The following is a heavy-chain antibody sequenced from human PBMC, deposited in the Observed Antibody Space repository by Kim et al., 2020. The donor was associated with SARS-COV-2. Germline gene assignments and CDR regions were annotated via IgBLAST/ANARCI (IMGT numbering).Heavy chain of an antibody. CDR1: GFTFSSYG. Sequence: GGSLRLSCAASGFTFSSYGMHWVRQAPGKGLEWVAVISYDGSNKYYADSVKGRFTISRDNSKNTLYLQMNSLRDEDTAVYYCAREDITMVRGVKGYFDY. D-gene: IGHD3-10*01. CDR2: ISYDGSNK. CDR3: AREDITMVRGVKGYFDY. V-gene: IGHV3-33*05. J-gene: IGHJ4*01.